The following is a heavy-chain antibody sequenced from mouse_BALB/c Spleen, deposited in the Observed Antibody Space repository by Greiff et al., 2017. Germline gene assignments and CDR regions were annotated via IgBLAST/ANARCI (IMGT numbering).Heavy chain of an antibody. CDR3: ARGGGNWYFDV. CDR1: GFSLTSYG. V-gene: IGHV2-9*02. J-gene: IGHJ1*01. Sequence: QVQLKESGPGLVVPSQSLSITCTVSGFSLTSYGVHWVRQPPGKGLEWLGVIWAGGSTNYNSALMSRLSISKDNSKSQVFLKMNSLQTDDTAMYYCARGGGNWYFDVWGAGTTVTVSS. CDR2: IWAGGST.